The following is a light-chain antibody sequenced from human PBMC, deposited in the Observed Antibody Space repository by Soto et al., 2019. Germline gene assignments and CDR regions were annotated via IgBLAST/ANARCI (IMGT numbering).Light chain of an antibody. Sequence: DIQMTQSPSTLSAFVGDRVTITCRASQSISSWLAWYQQKPGKAPKLLVYQASTLESGVPLRFSGSGSGTEFTLTIHSLQSDAFATYYCQQYASYSWTFGQGTTVAVK. CDR2: QAS. CDR3: QQYASYSWT. J-gene: IGKJ1*01. CDR1: QSISSW. V-gene: IGKV1-5*03.